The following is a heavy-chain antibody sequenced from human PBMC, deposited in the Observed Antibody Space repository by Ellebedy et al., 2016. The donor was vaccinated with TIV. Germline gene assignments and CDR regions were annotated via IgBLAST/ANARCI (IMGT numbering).Heavy chain of an antibody. D-gene: IGHD6-19*01. J-gene: IGHJ4*02. Sequence: MPSETLSLTCTVSGGSISSYYWSWIRQPPGKGLEWIGYIYYSGSTNYNPSLKSRVTISVDTSKNQFSLTLSSVTAADTAVYYCARYPGVAAHYFDYWGQGTLVTVSS. V-gene: IGHV4-59*01. CDR3: ARYPGVAAHYFDY. CDR1: GGSISSYY. CDR2: IYYSGST.